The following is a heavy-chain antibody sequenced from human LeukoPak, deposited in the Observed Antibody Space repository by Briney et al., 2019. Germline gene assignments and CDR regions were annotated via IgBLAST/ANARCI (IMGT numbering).Heavy chain of an antibody. CDR1: SGSISSYY. D-gene: IGHD1-14*01. CDR2: IYYSGNT. V-gene: IGHV4-59*01. Sequence: SETLSLTCTVSSGSISSYYWSWIRQPPGKGLEWIGYIYYSGNTSYNPSLKSRVTISLDTSKNQFSLNLSSVTAADTALYYCARAPGGNPTTHYFDYWGQGTLVTVSS. CDR3: ARAPGGNPTTHYFDY. J-gene: IGHJ4*02.